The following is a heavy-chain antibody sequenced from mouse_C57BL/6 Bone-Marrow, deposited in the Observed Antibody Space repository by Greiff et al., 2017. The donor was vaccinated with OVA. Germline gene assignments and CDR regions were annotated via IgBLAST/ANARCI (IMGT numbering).Heavy chain of an antibody. CDR3: AREGLFYGNFYAMDY. CDR1: GYSFTSYY. CDR2: IYPGSGNT. D-gene: IGHD2-1*01. Sequence: VKVVESGPELVKPGASVKISCKASGYSFTSYYINWVKQRPGQGLEWIGWIYPGSGNTKYNEKFKGKATLTADTSYSTAYMQLSSLTSEDSVFYYCAREGLFYGNFYAMDYWGQGTAVTVSS. J-gene: IGHJ4*01. V-gene: IGHV1-66*01.